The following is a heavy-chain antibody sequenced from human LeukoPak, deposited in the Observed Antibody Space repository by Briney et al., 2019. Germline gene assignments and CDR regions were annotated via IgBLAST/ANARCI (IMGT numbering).Heavy chain of an antibody. Sequence: SVNVSCKASRGTFSSYAISWVRQAPGQGLEWMGGIIPIFGTANYAQKFQGRVTITADESTSTAYMELSSLRSEDTAVYYCARTSYDYVWGSYRLFDYWGQGTLVTVSS. J-gene: IGHJ4*02. D-gene: IGHD3-16*02. V-gene: IGHV1-69*13. CDR2: IIPIFGTA. CDR3: ARTSYDYVWGSYRLFDY. CDR1: RGTFSSYA.